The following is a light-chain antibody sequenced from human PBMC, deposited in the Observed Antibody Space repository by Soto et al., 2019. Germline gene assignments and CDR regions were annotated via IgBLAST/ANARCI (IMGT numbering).Light chain of an antibody. V-gene: IGLV1-44*01. J-gene: IGLJ3*02. CDR1: SSNVGRNT. Sequence: QSVLTQPPSASGTPGQRVTISCSGSSSNVGRNTVNWYQQFPGTAPKLLIYSNNQRPSGVPDRFSGSKSGTSVSLAISGLQSEDEAAYYCAAWDDSLNGWVFGGGTTLTVL. CDR3: AAWDDSLNGWV. CDR2: SNN.